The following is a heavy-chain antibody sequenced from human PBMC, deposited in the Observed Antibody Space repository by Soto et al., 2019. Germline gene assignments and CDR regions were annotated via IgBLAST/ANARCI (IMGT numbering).Heavy chain of an antibody. CDR2: INPDGGIT. V-gene: IGHV3-74*01. CDR3: SRSLGGGEDY. CDR1: GFTFSNSW. Sequence: GGSLRLSCAASGFTFSNSWMHWVRQAPGKGLVWVSRINPDGGITNYADSVKGRSAIFRDNAKNTVSLQMSSLRAEDTAVYYCSRSLGGGEDYWGQGNMVTVSS. D-gene: IGHD3-16*01. J-gene: IGHJ4*02.